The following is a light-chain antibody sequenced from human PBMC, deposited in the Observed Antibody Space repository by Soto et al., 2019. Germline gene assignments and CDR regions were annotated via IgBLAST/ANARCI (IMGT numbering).Light chain of an antibody. V-gene: IGKV3-20*01. CDR3: QQFGYTPLT. CDR2: SVS. CDR1: QNVNNNY. J-gene: IGKJ4*01. Sequence: EIVLTQSPGTLSSSPGERATLSCRASQNVNNNYIAWYQQKPGLAPRLLIYSVSRRATGVPDRFSGSGSAADFTLTSTGLEPEDFAVYFCQQFGYTPLTFGGGTKLEI.